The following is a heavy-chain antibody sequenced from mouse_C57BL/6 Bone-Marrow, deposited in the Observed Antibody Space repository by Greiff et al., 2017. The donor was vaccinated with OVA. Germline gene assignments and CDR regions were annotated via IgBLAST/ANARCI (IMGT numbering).Heavy chain of an antibody. J-gene: IGHJ2*01. D-gene: IGHD1-1*01. V-gene: IGHV1-81*01. Sequence: VQLQQSGAELARPGASVKLSCKASGYTFTSYGISWVKQRTGQGLEWIGEIYPRSGNTYYNEKFKGKATLTADKSSSTAYMELRSLTSEDSAVYFCASDYYGSSSYYFDYWGQGTTLTVSS. CDR3: ASDYYGSSSYYFDY. CDR2: IYPRSGNT. CDR1: GYTFTSYG.